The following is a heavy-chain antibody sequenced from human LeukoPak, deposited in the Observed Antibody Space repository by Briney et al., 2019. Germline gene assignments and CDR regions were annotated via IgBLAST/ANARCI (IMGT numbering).Heavy chain of an antibody. CDR3: TKERGSY. CDR1: GFIFSSDE. J-gene: IGHJ4*02. V-gene: IGHV3-48*03. Sequence: GGSLRLSCAASGFIFSSDEMTWVRQAPGKGLESVSFISSSADTILYADSVKGRFTISRDNGKNALYLQMNSLRAEDTAVYYCTKERGSYWGQGTLVTVSS. CDR2: ISSSADTI.